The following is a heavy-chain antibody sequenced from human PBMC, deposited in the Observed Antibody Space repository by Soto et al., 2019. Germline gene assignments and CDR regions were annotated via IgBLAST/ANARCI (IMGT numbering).Heavy chain of an antibody. D-gene: IGHD6-13*01. CDR1: GGSISDDY. CDR2: ISHSGST. CDR3: ARRYSSSWYLASYYYGMDV. J-gene: IGHJ6*02. Sequence: PSETLSLTCTVSGGSISDDYWSWIRQPPGKGLEWIGHISHSGSTNYNPSLKSRVTISVDTSKRQFSLKLSSVTAADTAVYYCARRYSSSWYLASYYYGMDVWGQGTTVTVS. V-gene: IGHV4-59*01.